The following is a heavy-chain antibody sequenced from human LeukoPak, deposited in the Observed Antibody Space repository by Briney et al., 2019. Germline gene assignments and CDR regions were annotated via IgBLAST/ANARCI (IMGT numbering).Heavy chain of an antibody. Sequence: GGSLRLSCAVSGSTLTEHAWSWIRQAPGEGLEWVSGIIDVGGTYYADSVKGRFTISRDSSKNTLYLQMNSLRAEDTATYYCAKDYCRGGNCPLPFFDSWGQGTLVTVSS. CDR3: AKDYCRGGNCPLPFFDS. CDR2: IIDVGGT. CDR1: GSTLTEHA. D-gene: IGHD2-15*01. J-gene: IGHJ4*02. V-gene: IGHV3-23*01.